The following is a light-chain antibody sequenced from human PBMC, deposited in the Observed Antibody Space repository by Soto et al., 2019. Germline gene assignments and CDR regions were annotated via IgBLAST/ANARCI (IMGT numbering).Light chain of an antibody. V-gene: IGKV3-20*01. CDR2: GAS. CDR1: QTVSSSY. J-gene: IGKJ4*01. Sequence: ELVLTQSPGTLSLSPGERATLSCRASQTVSSSYLAWYQQKPGQAPRLLIHGASSRATGIPDRFSGSGSGTDFTLTISRLEPEDFAVYYCQQYVSSPLTFGGGTKVDIK. CDR3: QQYVSSPLT.